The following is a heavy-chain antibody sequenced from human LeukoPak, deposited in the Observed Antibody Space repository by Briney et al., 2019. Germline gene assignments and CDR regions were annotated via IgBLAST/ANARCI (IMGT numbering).Heavy chain of an antibody. J-gene: IGHJ4*02. V-gene: IGHV5-51*01. CDR3: ARQKYYYDSSGYYQDY. D-gene: IGHD3-22*01. CDR2: IYPGDSDT. CDR1: GYSFTSYW. Sequence: GESLKISCKGSGYSFTSYWIGWVRQMPGKDLEWMGIIYPGDSDTRYSPSFQGQVTISADKSISTAYLQWSSLKASDTAMYYCARQKYYYDSSGYYQDYWGQGTLVTVSS.